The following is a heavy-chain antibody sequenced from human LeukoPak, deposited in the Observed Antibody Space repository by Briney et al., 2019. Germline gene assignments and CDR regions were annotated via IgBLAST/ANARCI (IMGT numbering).Heavy chain of an antibody. J-gene: IGHJ3*01. V-gene: IGHV3-20*04. CDR1: GFPFKTYD. CDR2: IDWEGGRT. D-gene: IGHD2-8*02. Sequence: GGSLRLSCEASGFPFKTYDMAWVRQAPGKGLEWVAGIDWEGGRTGFTESVKGRFTISRDTVRNFLYLEVNSLRAEDTALYFCAREGGPLTGVLDAFDLWGQGTMVIVSS. CDR3: AREGGPLTGVLDAFDL.